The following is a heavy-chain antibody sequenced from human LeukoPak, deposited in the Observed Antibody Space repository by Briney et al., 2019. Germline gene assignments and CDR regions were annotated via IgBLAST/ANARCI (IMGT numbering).Heavy chain of an antibody. J-gene: IGHJ5*02. CDR1: GYTFSNYW. Sequence: GESLKISCQAFGYTFSNYWIGWVRQMPGKGLEWMGIIYPGDSDTRYSPSFQSQVTISADKSISTAYLQWSSLKASDTAMYYCARLGGGQQLVLYNWFDPWGQGTLVTVSS. V-gene: IGHV5-51*01. CDR2: IYPGDSDT. CDR3: ARLGGGQQLVLYNWFDP. D-gene: IGHD6-13*01.